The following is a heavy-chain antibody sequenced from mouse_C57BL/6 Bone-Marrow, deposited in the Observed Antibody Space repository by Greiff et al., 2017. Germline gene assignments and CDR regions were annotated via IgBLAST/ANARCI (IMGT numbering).Heavy chain of an antibody. V-gene: IGHV1-19*01. CDR1: GYTFTDYY. Sequence: VQLQQSGPVLVKPGASVKMSCKASGYTFTDYYMNWVKQSHGKSLEWIGVINPYNGGTSYNQKFKGKATLTVDKSSSTAYMELNSLTSEDSAFYYCASTTRRGAYWGQGTLVTVSA. J-gene: IGHJ3*01. D-gene: IGHD1-1*01. CDR2: INPYNGGT. CDR3: ASTTRRGAY.